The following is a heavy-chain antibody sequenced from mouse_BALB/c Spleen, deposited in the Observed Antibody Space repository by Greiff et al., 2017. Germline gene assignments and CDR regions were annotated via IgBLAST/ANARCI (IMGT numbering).Heavy chain of an antibody. D-gene: IGHD1-1*01. CDR3: ARDGDYGSSYWFAY. Sequence: DVQLQESGPGLVKPSQSLSLTCSVTGYSITSGYYWNWIRQFPGNKLEWMGYISYDGSNNYNPSLKNRISITRDTSKNQFFLKLNSVTTEDTATYYCARDGDYGSSYWFAYWGQGTLVTVSA. CDR2: ISYDGSN. J-gene: IGHJ3*01. V-gene: IGHV3-6*02. CDR1: GYSITSGYY.